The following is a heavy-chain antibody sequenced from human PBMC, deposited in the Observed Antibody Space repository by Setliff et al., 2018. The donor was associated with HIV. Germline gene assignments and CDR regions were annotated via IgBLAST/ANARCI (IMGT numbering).Heavy chain of an antibody. CDR1: GFTFSDYY. D-gene: IGHD3-3*01. CDR3: AALYYNFWSGYYKYYYDSSGYSDY. V-gene: IGHV3-11*03. CDR2: ISSSSSYT. J-gene: IGHJ4*02. Sequence: GESLTISCAASGFTFSDYYMSWIRQAPGKGLEWVSYISSSSSYTNYADSVKGRFTISRDNAKNSLYLQMNSLRAEDTAVYYCAALYYNFWSGYYKYYYDSSGYSDYWGQGTLVTVSS.